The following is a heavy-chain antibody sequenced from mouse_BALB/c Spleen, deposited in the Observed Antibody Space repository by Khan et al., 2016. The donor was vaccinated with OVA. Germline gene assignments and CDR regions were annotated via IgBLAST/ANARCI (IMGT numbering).Heavy chain of an antibody. J-gene: IGHJ3*01. CDR1: GYTFTNYG. V-gene: IGHV9-3-1*01. CDR3: ARSNGNCWFAY. D-gene: IGHD2-1*01. CDR2: INTYTGEP. Sequence: QIQLVQSGPELKKPGETVKISCKASGYTFTNYGMNWVKQAPGKGLKWMGWINTYTGEPTYADDFKGRFAFSLETSASTAYLQINNLKNEDTATYFCARSNGNCWFAYWGQGTLVTVSA.